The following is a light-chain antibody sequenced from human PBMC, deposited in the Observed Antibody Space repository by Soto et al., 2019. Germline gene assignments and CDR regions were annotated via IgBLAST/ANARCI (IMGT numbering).Light chain of an antibody. J-gene: IGKJ4*01. CDR2: AAS. Sequence: EIQITQSPSSVSASVGDEVSITCLSSQSIASWLTWYQQKPGKAPKLLIYAASRLQSGVPSRFSGSESGTTFTLTITNLQPEDFATYYCQQASSFPLTFGGGTKVDI. V-gene: IGKV1-12*01. CDR1: QSIASW. CDR3: QQASSFPLT.